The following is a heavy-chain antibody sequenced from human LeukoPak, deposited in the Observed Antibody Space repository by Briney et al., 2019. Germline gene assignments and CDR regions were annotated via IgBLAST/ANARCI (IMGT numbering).Heavy chain of an antibody. J-gene: IGHJ4*02. CDR1: GFTFSNYG. CDR2: INWNGGST. Sequence: GGSLRLSCAASGFTFSNYGMSWVRQAPGKGLEWVSGINWNGGSTGYADSVKGRFTISRDNAKNSLYLQMNSLRAEDTALYYCARLPYSGSYYCDYWGQGTLVTVSS. D-gene: IGHD1-26*01. CDR3: ARLPYSGSYYCDY. V-gene: IGHV3-20*04.